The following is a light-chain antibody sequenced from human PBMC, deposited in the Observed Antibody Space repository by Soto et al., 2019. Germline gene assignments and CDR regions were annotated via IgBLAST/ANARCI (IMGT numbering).Light chain of an antibody. Sequence: DIQLAQSPSFLSASVGDRVTITCRASQDISGYLAWYQQKPGKAPKLLIYGASTLQSGVPSRFSGSGSGTEFTLTISSLQPEDFATYFCQQHNRNPTFGPGTKVDI. CDR2: GAS. CDR1: QDISGY. V-gene: IGKV1-9*01. CDR3: QQHNRNPT. J-gene: IGKJ3*01.